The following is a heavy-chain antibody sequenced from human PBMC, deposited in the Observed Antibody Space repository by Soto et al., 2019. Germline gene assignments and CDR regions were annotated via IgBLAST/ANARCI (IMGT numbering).Heavy chain of an antibody. D-gene: IGHD3-22*01. CDR1: GFSFSNYA. J-gene: IGHJ3*01. Sequence: EVQLVESGGGLVQPGGSRRVSCAASGFSFSNYAMNWVRQAPGKGLEWVSYISIGSGSIFYADSVKGGFTISREDAKNSLYMQMNTLRDEDTAVYYCVRDDRWAFDFWGQGTMVTVSS. V-gene: IGHV3-48*02. CDR3: VRDDRWAFDF. CDR2: ISIGSGSI.